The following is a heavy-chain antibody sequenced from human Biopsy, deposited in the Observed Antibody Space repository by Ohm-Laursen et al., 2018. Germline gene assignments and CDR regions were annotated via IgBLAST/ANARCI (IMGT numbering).Heavy chain of an antibody. D-gene: IGHD6-19*01. CDR1: GGSIGSFY. V-gene: IGHV4-59*01. CDR3: ARGMRSSGWPYFDS. J-gene: IGHJ4*02. CDR2: IYDRGST. Sequence: SQTLSLTCTVSGGSIGSFYWTWIRQPPGQGLEYIGYIYDRGSTANYNPSLESRVTMSVDKPKNQFSLKLSSVTAADTAIYYCARGMRSSGWPYFDSWGQGTLVTVSS.